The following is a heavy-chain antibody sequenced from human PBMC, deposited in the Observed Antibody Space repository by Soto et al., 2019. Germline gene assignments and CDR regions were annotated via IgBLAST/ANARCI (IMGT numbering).Heavy chain of an antibody. D-gene: IGHD3-16*02. Sequence: PGESLKISCKGSGYSFTSYWIGWVRQMPGKGLEWMGIIYPGDSDTRYSPSFQGQVTISADKSISTAYLQRSSLKASDTAMYYCARLKRGITFGGVIVPYFDYWGQGTLVTVSS. CDR2: IYPGDSDT. V-gene: IGHV5-51*01. CDR3: ARLKRGITFGGVIVPYFDY. J-gene: IGHJ4*02. CDR1: GYSFTSYW.